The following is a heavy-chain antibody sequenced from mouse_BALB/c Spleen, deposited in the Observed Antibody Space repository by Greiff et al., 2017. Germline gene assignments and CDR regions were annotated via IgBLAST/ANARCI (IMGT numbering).Heavy chain of an antibody. V-gene: IGHV1-80*01. Sequence: VQLVESGAELVRPGSSVKISCKASGYAFSSYWMNWVKQRPGQGLEWIGQIYPGDGDTNYNGKFKGKATLTADKSSSTAYMQLSSLTSDDSAVYFCARSNSYYAMDYWGQGTSVTVSS. CDR1: GYAFSSYW. CDR2: IYPGDGDT. CDR3: ARSNSYYAMDY. J-gene: IGHJ4*01.